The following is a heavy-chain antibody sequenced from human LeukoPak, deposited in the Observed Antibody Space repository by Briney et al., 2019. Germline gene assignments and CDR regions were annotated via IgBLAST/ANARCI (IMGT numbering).Heavy chain of an antibody. J-gene: IGHJ4*02. CDR3: ARQLNWNPDFDY. Sequence: SETLSLTCAVYGGSFSGYYWSWIRQPPGKGLEWIGEISHSGSTNYNPSLKSRVTISVDTSKNQFSLKLSSVTAADTAVYYCARQLNWNPDFDYWGQGTLVTVSS. CDR1: GGSFSGYY. CDR2: ISHSGST. V-gene: IGHV4-34*01. D-gene: IGHD1-1*01.